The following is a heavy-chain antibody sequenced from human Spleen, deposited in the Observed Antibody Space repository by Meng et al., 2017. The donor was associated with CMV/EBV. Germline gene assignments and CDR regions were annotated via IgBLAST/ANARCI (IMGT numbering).Heavy chain of an antibody. D-gene: IGHD3-10*01. CDR1: GYTFTSYG. V-gene: IGHV1-8*02. CDR3: ARKKSLAATGNYYGMDV. J-gene: IGHJ6*02. Sequence: ASVKVSCKASGYTFTSYGISWVRQATGQGLEWMGWMHTNSGNTGYAQKFQGRVTMTRNTSISTAYMELRSLRSEDTAVYYCARKKSLAATGNYYGMDVWGQGTTVTVSS. CDR2: MHTNSGNT.